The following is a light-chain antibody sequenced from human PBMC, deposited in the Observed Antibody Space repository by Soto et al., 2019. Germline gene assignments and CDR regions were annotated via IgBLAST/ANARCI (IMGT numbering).Light chain of an antibody. Sequence: EIVMTQSPATLSVSPGERATLSCRASQSVSSSYLSWYQQKPGQAPRLLIYGASTRATGIPARFSGSGSGTDSTLTISSLQPEDFAVYYCQQDYNSWTFGQGTKVDIK. V-gene: IGKV3D-7*01. CDR1: QSVSSSY. CDR2: GAS. CDR3: QQDYNSWT. J-gene: IGKJ1*01.